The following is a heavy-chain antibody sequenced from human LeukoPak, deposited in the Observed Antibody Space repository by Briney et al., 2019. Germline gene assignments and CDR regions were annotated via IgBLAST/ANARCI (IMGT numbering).Heavy chain of an antibody. CDR1: GFTFSDYS. CDR2: ISSTSKYI. Sequence: GGSLRLSCAASGFTFSDYSMNWVRQAPGKGLEWVSSISSTSKYIYYGDSVKGRFTISRDNAKNSLYLQMTSLRAEDTALYYCARSGPYDYVWGSYRSMIDYWGQGTLVTVSS. V-gene: IGHV3-21*04. CDR3: ARSGPYDYVWGSYRSMIDY. D-gene: IGHD3-16*02. J-gene: IGHJ4*02.